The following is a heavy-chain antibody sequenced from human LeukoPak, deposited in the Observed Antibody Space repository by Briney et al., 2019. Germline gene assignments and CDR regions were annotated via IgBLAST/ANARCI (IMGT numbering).Heavy chain of an antibody. CDR3: ASFSNTMVRGVMGDAFDI. V-gene: IGHV4-39*07. CDR1: GGSISSSSYY. J-gene: IGHJ3*02. D-gene: IGHD3-10*01. CDR2: IYYSGST. Sequence: SETLSLTCTVSGGSISSSSYYWGWIRQPPGKGLEWIGSIYYSGSTYYNPSLKSRVTISVDTSKNQFSLKLSSVTAADTAVYYCASFSNTMVRGVMGDAFDIWGQGTMVTVSS.